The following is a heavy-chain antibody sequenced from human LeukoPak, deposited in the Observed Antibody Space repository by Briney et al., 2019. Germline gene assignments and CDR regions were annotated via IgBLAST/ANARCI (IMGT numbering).Heavy chain of an antibody. V-gene: IGHV1-8*03. D-gene: IGHD6-13*01. CDR2: MNPNGGNT. CDR3: ARSVGYSRSDY. CDR1: GYTFTSYD. Sequence: ASVKVSCKASGYTFTSYDINWVRQATGQGLEWMGWMNPNGGNTGYAQKFQGRVTITRNTSISTAYMELSSLRSEDTAVYYCARSVGYSRSDYWGQGTLVTVSS. J-gene: IGHJ4*02.